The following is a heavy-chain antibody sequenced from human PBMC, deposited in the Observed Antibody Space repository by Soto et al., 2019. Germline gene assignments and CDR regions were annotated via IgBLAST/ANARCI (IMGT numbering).Heavy chain of an antibody. Sequence: QVQLGESGGEVKKPGASGKLSCTASGYTFTSYGISWVRQAPGQGLEWMGWISAYNGKTNYAQNVQGRVTMTTDTSTRTAYMDLRSLRSDDTAVYYCARGGDVNYYHGMDVWGQGTTVTVSS. CDR2: ISAYNGKT. D-gene: IGHD5-12*01. CDR1: GYTFTSYG. J-gene: IGHJ6*02. V-gene: IGHV1-18*01. CDR3: ARGGDVNYYHGMDV.